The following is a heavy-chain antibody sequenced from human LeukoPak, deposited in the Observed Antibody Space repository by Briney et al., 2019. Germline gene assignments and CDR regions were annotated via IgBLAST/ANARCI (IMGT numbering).Heavy chain of an antibody. CDR1: GFTLRSYA. Sequence: PGGSLRLSCSASGFTLRSYALHWVRQAPGKGLEYVSSISSNGGSTYYADSVKGRFTISRDNSKNTLYLHMSSLRAEDTAVYYCVKSDNIVGATYFDYWGQGTLVTVSS. V-gene: IGHV3-64D*09. CDR3: VKSDNIVGATYFDY. D-gene: IGHD1-26*01. J-gene: IGHJ4*02. CDR2: ISSNGGST.